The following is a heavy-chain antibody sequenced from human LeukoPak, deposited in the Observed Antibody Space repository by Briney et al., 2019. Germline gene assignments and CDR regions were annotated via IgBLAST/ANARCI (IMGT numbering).Heavy chain of an antibody. V-gene: IGHV1-18*01. Sequence: GSSVKVSCKASGGTFSSYAISWVRQAPGQGLEWMGWISGYNGNTNFAQKFQGRVTMTTDTSTSTAYMELRSLRSGDTAVYYCARDGISAPGTGYFYYYGMDVWGQGTTVTVSS. J-gene: IGHJ6*02. D-gene: IGHD6-13*01. CDR1: GGTFSSYA. CDR3: ARDGISAPGTGYFYYYGMDV. CDR2: ISGYNGNT.